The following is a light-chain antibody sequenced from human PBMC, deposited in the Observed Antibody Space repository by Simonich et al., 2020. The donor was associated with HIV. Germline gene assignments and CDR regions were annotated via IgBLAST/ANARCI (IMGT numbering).Light chain of an antibody. V-gene: IGKV1-5*03. J-gene: IGKJ2*01. Sequence: DIQMTQSPSTLSASVGDRVTITCRASQSISNWLAWYHQKPGKAPKLLIYKASSLEIVVPSRVSGSGSGTEFTLTISSLQPDDFATYYCQQYHIYPYTFGQGTKLESK. CDR3: QQYHIYPYT. CDR1: QSISNW. CDR2: KAS.